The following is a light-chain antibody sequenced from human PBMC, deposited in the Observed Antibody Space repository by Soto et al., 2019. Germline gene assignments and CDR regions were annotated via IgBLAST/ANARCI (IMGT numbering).Light chain of an antibody. J-gene: IGLJ1*01. CDR2: SYD. CDR3: AAWDATLDGYV. CDR1: SSNLGDNT. Sequence: QSVLTQPPSASGTPGQRVTIFCSTSSSNLGDNTVNWYQHVPGTAPKLLIYSYDQRPSGVPDRFSGSRSGTSASLAISGLQSEDEADYHCAAWDATLDGYVFGTGTKVTVL. V-gene: IGLV1-44*01.